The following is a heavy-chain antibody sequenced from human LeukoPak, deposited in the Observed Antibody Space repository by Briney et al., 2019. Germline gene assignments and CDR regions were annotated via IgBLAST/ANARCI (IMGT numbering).Heavy chain of an antibody. CDR2: IYTSGST. D-gene: IGHD3-22*01. Sequence: SETLSLTCTVSGGSISSYYWSWIRQPAGKGLEWIGRIYTSGSTSYNPSLKSRVTMSVDTSKNQFSLTLSSVTAADTAVYYCARGPNRITMMIGDAFDIWGQGTMVTISS. CDR3: ARGPNRITMMIGDAFDI. CDR1: GGSISSYY. V-gene: IGHV4-4*07. J-gene: IGHJ3*02.